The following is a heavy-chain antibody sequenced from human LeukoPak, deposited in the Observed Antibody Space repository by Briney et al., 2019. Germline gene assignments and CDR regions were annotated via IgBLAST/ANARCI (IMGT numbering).Heavy chain of an antibody. CDR3: ARSVLRYFDWLSKPYYFDY. Sequence: SETLSLTCTVSGGSVSGGSYYWSWIRQPPGKGLEWIVYIYYSGSTNYNPSLKSRVTISVDTSKNQFSLKLSSVTAADTAVYYCARSVLRYFDWLSKPYYFDYWGQGTLVTVSS. CDR1: GGSVSGGSYY. CDR2: IYYSGST. J-gene: IGHJ4*02. D-gene: IGHD3-9*01. V-gene: IGHV4-61*01.